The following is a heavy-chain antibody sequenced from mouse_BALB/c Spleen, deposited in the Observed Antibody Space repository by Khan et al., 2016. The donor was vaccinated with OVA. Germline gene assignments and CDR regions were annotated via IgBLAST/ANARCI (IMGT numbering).Heavy chain of an antibody. CDR2: ISYDGSD. CDR1: GYSITSGYY. D-gene: IGHD3-2*02. Sequence: EVQLQESGPGLVKPSQSLSLTCSVTGYSITSGYYWNWIRQFPGNKLEWMGYISYDGSDNCNPSLNNRFSITRDTSKNQFFLKLKSVTTEDTATYYCAGGAQATYYFDYWGQGTNLTVSS. V-gene: IGHV3-6*02. CDR3: AGGAQATYYFDY. J-gene: IGHJ2*01.